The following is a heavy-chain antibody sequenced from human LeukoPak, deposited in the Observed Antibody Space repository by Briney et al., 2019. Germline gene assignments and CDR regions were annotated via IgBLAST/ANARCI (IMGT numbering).Heavy chain of an antibody. Sequence: GGSLRLSCAVSGFTVSNNYMSWLRQAPGKGLEWVSVIDGGGSTSYADSVKGRFTISRDNSKNTLYLQMNSLRVDDTGVYYCARDRSDGNYYMGVWGKGTTVIVAS. V-gene: IGHV3-53*01. CDR2: IDGGGST. J-gene: IGHJ6*03. D-gene: IGHD5-24*01. CDR3: ARDRSDGNYYMGV. CDR1: GFTVSNNY.